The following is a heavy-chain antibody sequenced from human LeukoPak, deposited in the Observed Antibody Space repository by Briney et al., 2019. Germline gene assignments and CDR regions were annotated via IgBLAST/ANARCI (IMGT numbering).Heavy chain of an antibody. D-gene: IGHD2-21*01. V-gene: IGHV3-74*01. Sequence: GGSLRLSCAASGFNFKSFWMHWVRHAPGKGLVWVSHINSDGSTTDYADSVRGRFTISRDNAKNTLYLQMNRLRAEDTAVYYCARWGRLLFHGDVDAFDIWGQGTMVTVSS. CDR1: GFNFKSFW. J-gene: IGHJ3*02. CDR3: ARWGRLLFHGDVDAFDI. CDR2: INSDGSTT.